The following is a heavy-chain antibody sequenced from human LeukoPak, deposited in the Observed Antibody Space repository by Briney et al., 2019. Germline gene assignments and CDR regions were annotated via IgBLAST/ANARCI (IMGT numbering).Heavy chain of an antibody. D-gene: IGHD3-22*01. J-gene: IGHJ4*02. Sequence: SETLSLTCTVSGGSISSYCWSWIRQPPGKGLEWIGYIYYSGSTNYNPSLKSRVTISVDTSKNQFSLKLSSVTAADTAVYYCARDYYDSSGYYYVDYWGQGTLVTVSS. CDR3: ARDYYDSSGYYYVDY. V-gene: IGHV4-59*01. CDR2: IYYSGST. CDR1: GGSISSYC.